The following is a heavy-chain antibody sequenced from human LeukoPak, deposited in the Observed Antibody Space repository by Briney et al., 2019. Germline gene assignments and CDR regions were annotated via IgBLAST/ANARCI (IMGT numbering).Heavy chain of an antibody. CDR1: GYTFTSYY. CDR2: INPSGGST. D-gene: IGHD6-19*01. V-gene: IGHV1-46*01. Sequence: ASVKVSCKASGYTFTSYYMHWVRQAPGQGLEWMEIINPSGGSTSYAQKFQGRVTMTRDTSTSTVYMELSSLRSEDTAVYYCASDYSSGPYYFDYWGQGTLVTVSS. J-gene: IGHJ4*02. CDR3: ASDYSSGPYYFDY.